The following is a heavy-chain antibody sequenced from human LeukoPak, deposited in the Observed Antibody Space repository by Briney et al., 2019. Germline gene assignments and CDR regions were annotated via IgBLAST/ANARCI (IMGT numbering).Heavy chain of an antibody. CDR1: GGSISSSSYY. CDR3: ARKRWFDP. V-gene: IGHV4-61*05. Sequence: SETLSLTCTVSGGSISSSSYYWGWIRQPPGKGLEWIGYIYYSGSTNYNPSLKSRVTISVDTSKNQFSLKLSSVTAADTAVYYCARKRWFDPWGQGTLVTVSS. J-gene: IGHJ5*02. CDR2: IYYSGST.